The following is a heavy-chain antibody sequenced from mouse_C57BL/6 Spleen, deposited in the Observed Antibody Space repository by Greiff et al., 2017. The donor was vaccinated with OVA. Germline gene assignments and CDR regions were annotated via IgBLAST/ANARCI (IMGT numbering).Heavy chain of an antibody. CDR1: GFSLTSYG. D-gene: IGHD2-4*01. CDR2: IWRGGST. Sequence: VKLMESGPGLVQPSQSLSITCTVSGFSLTSYGVHWVRQSPGKGLEWLGVIWRGGSTDYNAAFMSRLSITKDNSKSQVFFKMNSLQADDTAIYSCASPGDYDGASWFAYWGQGTLVTVSA. CDR3: ASPGDYDGASWFAY. V-gene: IGHV2-5*01. J-gene: IGHJ3*01.